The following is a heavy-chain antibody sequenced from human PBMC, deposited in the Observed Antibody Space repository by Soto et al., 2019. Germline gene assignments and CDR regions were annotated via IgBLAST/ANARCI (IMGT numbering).Heavy chain of an antibody. CDR3: ARYDSSGYYWAYYYYGMDV. V-gene: IGHV3-21*01. Sequence: EVQLVESGGGLVKPGGSLRLSCAASGFTFSTYSMNWVRQAPGKGLEWVSSISSSSSYIYYADSVKGRFTISRDNAENSQYRQRYSMRAEDTAVYCCARYDSSGYYWAYYYYGMDVWGQGTTVTVSS. J-gene: IGHJ6*02. CDR2: ISSSSSYI. CDR1: GFTFSTYS. D-gene: IGHD3-22*01.